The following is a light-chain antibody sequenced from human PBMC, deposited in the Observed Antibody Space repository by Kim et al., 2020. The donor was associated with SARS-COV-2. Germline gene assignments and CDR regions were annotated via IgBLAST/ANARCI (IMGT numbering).Light chain of an antibody. V-gene: IGKV1-5*03. CDR1: QIVATF. J-gene: IGKJ2*01. CDR2: QAS. CDR3: QHYIRFPYT. Sequence: ASGGNRVTITCRASQIVATFLAWYQQKPGKAPDLLIYQASSLQIGVPSRFSGSGSGTEFTLTINSLQPDDFATYYCQHYIRFPYTFGQGTKVDIK.